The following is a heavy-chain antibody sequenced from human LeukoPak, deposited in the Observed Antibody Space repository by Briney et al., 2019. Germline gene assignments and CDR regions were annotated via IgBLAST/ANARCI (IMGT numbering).Heavy chain of an antibody. V-gene: IGHV4-30-4*01. CDR3: ARVGVYGGKIWFDP. CDR2: IYYSGST. D-gene: IGHD4/OR15-4a*01. Sequence: PSETLSLTCTVSGGSVSSGGSISSGDYYWSWIRQPPGKGLGWIGYIYYSGSTYYNPSLKSRVTISQDTSKNQFSLILTSVTAADTAVYYCARVGVYGGKIWFDPWGQGTLVTVSS. CDR1: GGSVSSGGSISSGDYY. J-gene: IGHJ5*02.